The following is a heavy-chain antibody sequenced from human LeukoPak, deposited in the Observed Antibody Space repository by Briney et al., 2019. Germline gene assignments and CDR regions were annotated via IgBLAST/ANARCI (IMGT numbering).Heavy chain of an antibody. V-gene: IGHV4-59*01. J-gene: IGHJ5*02. Sequence: SETMSLTCTVSGGSISTKYTSWVRQPPGKGLEWIGYIYYTGSTSYNPSLKSRVTMSLDASKNQFSLELTSVTPADTAVYHWARGGNYWPQWWFDPWGRGTLVSVSS. CDR2: IYYTGST. D-gene: IGHD1-26*01. CDR3: ARGGNYWPQWWFDP. CDR1: GGSISTKY.